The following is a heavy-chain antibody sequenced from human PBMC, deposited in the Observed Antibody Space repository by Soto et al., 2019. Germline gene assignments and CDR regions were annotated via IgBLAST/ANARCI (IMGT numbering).Heavy chain of an antibody. Sequence: PSETLSLTCTVSGASVSNGLCWSWVRQPPGKGLEWIGEIYHSGGTNYNPSLKSRVTISVDRSKNQFSLKLSSVTAADTAVYYCARGDGYYDSSGHYYRLYYGMYVWGQGTTVTVSS. D-gene: IGHD3-22*01. V-gene: IGHV4-4*02. CDR3: ARGDGYYDSSGHYYRLYYGMYV. CDR1: GASVSNGLC. CDR2: IYHSGGT. J-gene: IGHJ6*02.